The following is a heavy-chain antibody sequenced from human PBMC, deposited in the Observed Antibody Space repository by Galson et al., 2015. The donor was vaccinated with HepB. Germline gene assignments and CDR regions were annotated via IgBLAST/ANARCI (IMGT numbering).Heavy chain of an antibody. J-gene: IGHJ4*02. CDR3: ARQAYAPFFES. V-gene: IGHV3-23*01. Sequence: SLRLSCAASGFTFSSYAMAWVRQAPGRGLEWVSTISRDSGEIHFDDSVKGRFAISRDNSKNTLFLQMNSLRPEDTAIYFCARQAYAPFFESWGQGTLVTVSS. CDR2: ISRDSGEI. CDR1: GFTFSSYA. D-gene: IGHD4-17*01.